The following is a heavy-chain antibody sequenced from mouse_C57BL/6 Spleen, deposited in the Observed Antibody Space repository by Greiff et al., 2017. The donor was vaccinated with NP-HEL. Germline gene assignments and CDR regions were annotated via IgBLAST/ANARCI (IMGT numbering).Heavy chain of an antibody. J-gene: IGHJ1*03. D-gene: IGHD1-1*01. Sequence: VQLQQPGAELVRPGSSVKLSCKASGYTFTSYWMDWVKQRPGQGLEWIGNIYPSDSENQYNQKFKDKATLTVDNSSSTASMQLSSLTSEDSAVYYCATGSSNWYFDVWGTGTTVTVSS. V-gene: IGHV1-61*01. CDR1: GYTFTSYW. CDR3: ATGSSNWYFDV. CDR2: IYPSDSEN.